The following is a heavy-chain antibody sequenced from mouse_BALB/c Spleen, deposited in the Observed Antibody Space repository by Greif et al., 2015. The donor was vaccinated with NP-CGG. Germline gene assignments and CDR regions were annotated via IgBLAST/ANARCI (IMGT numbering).Heavy chain of an antibody. Sequence: VQLQQSGAELARPGASVKLSCKASGYTFTDYYINWVKQRTGQGLEWIGEIYPGSGNTYYNEKFKGKATLTADKSSSTAYVQLSSLTSEDSAVYFCARQDTTGYWGQGTTLTVSS. CDR2: IYPGSGNT. J-gene: IGHJ2*01. D-gene: IGHD1-1*01. V-gene: IGHV1-77*01. CDR3: ARQDTTGY. CDR1: GYTFTDYY.